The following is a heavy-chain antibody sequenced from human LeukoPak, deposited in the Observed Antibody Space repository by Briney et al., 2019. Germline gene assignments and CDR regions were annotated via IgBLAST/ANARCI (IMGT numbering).Heavy chain of an antibody. CDR2: INPNSGGT. D-gene: IGHD3-10*01. CDR3: ARSNPPRYGSGSYSSDY. V-gene: IGHV1-2*02. Sequence: GASVKVSRKASGYTFTGYYMHWVRQAPGQGLEWMGWINPNSGGTNYAQKFQGRVTMTRDTSISTAYMELSRLRSDDTAVYYCARSNPPRYGSGSYSSDYWGQGTLVTVSS. J-gene: IGHJ4*02. CDR1: GYTFTGYY.